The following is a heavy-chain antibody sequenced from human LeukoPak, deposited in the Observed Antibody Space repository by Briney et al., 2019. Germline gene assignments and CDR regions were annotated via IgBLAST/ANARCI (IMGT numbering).Heavy chain of an antibody. V-gene: IGHV3-30*03. CDR2: ISYDGSNK. Sequence: PGRSLRLSCAASGFTFSSYGMHWVRQAPGKGLEWVAVISYDGSNKYYADSVKGRFTISRDNSKNTLYLQMNSLRAEDTAVYYCAIPSYDFWSGYYPYGMDVWGQGTTVTVSS. CDR3: AIPSYDFWSGYYPYGMDV. D-gene: IGHD3-3*01. J-gene: IGHJ6*02. CDR1: GFTFSSYG.